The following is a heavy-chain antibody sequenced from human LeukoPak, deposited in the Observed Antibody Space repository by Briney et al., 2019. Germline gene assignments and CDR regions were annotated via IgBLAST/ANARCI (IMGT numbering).Heavy chain of an antibody. J-gene: IGHJ3*02. CDR3: ARSPRYYDYVRGSYRHYHDAFDI. CDR1: GGSISSYY. V-gene: IGHV4-59*08. CDR2: IYYSGST. Sequence: SETLSLTCTVSGGSISSYYWSWIRQPPGKGLEWIGYIYYSGSTNYNPSLKSRVTISVDTSKNQFSLKLSSVTAADTAVYYCARSPRYYDYVRGSYRHYHDAFDIWGQGTMVTVSS. D-gene: IGHD3-16*02.